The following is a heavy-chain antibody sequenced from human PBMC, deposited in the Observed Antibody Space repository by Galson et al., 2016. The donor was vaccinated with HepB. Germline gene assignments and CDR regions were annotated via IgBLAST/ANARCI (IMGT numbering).Heavy chain of an antibody. CDR2: INPNSGGT. D-gene: IGHD3-22*01. CDR1: GYTFTGYY. J-gene: IGHJ4*02. V-gene: IGHV1-2*02. CDR3: ARGHYYDSRGYYYVLDY. Sequence: SVKVSCKASGYTFTGYYMHWVRQAPGQGLEWMGWINPNSGGTSYAQKFQGRVTMTRDTSISTAYMELSRLRSDDTAVCYCARGHYYDSRGYYYVLDYWGRGTLVTDSS.